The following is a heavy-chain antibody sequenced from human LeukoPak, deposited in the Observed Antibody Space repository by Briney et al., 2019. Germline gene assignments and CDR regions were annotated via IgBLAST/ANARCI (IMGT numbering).Heavy chain of an antibody. D-gene: IGHD3-22*01. CDR1: GFTFGSYA. CDR2: ISGSGGST. J-gene: IGHJ4*02. CDR3: ARDQYYYDSSGYDY. V-gene: IGHV3-23*01. Sequence: PGGSLRLSCAASGFTFGSYAMSWVRQAPGKGLEWVSAISGSGGSTYYADSVKGRFTISRDNSKNTLYLQMNSLRAEDTAVYCCARDQYYYDSSGYDYWGQGTLVTVSS.